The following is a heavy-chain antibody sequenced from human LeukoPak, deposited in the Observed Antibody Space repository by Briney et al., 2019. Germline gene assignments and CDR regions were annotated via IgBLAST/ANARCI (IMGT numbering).Heavy chain of an antibody. CDR2: VRSDGGIK. J-gene: IGHJ4*02. CDR3: AKDLPAAYFDY. V-gene: IGHV3-30*02. D-gene: IGHD2-2*01. Sequence: VAFVRSDGGIKYYADSVKGRFTISRDNSRTTLHLQMNSLRAEDTAVYHCAKDLPAAYFDYWGQGTLVTVSS.